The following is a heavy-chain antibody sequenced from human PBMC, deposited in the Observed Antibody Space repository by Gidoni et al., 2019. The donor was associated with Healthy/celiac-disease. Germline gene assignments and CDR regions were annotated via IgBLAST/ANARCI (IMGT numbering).Heavy chain of an antibody. J-gene: IGHJ6*03. V-gene: IGHV4-39*01. D-gene: IGHD2-15*01. CDR1: SSAYY. CDR3: ASILGYCSGGSCSYFYMDV. CDR2: VYYRGTT. Sequence: SSAYYWGWIRQPPGKGLDWMGSVYYRGTTYYNPSLKSRVTISVDTSKNQFSLKLSSLTAADTAVYYCASILGYCSGGSCSYFYMDVWGKGTTVTVSS.